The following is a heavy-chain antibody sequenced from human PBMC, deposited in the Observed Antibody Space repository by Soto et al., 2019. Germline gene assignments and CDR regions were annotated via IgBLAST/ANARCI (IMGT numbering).Heavy chain of an antibody. J-gene: IGHJ6*02. V-gene: IGHV6-1*01. CDR2: TYYRSKWSN. CDR1: GDSVSSTSAA. Sequence: SQTLSLTCVISGDSVSSTSAAWHWIRQSPSRGLEWLGRTYYRSKWSNDYAIFVQSRMTITLDTTENQFSLHLNSVTPEDTAVYYCARVSSGSNYRKPDYYYYGMDVWGQGTTVTVSS. CDR3: ARVSSGSNYRKPDYYYYGMDV. D-gene: IGHD1-26*01.